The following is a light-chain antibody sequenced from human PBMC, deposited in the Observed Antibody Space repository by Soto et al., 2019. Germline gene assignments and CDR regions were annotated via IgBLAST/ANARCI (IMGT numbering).Light chain of an antibody. Sequence: DIQMTQSPSTLSASVGDRVTITCRASQSISSGLAWYQQKPGKAPKLLIYKASSLESGVPSRFSGSGSGTEFTLTISSLQPDDIATYYCQQYNSYSWTFGQGTKVEIK. V-gene: IGKV1-5*03. J-gene: IGKJ1*01. CDR1: QSISSG. CDR3: QQYNSYSWT. CDR2: KAS.